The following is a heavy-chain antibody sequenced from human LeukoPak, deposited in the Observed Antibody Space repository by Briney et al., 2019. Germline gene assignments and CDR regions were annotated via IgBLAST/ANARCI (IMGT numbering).Heavy chain of an antibody. CDR2: ISWNSGSI. J-gene: IGHJ4*02. CDR3: AKEGNSYEFDY. Sequence: GGSLRLSCAASGFTFDDYAMHWVRQAPGKGLEWVSGISWNSGSIGYADSVKGRFTISRDNAKNSLYLQMNSPRAEDTALYYCAKEGNSYEFDYWGQGTLVTVSS. D-gene: IGHD5-18*01. V-gene: IGHV3-9*01. CDR1: GFTFDDYA.